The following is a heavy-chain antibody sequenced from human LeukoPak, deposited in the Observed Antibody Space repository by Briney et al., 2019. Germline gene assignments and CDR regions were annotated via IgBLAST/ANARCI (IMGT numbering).Heavy chain of an antibody. D-gene: IGHD3-22*01. CDR1: GGSISNNL. J-gene: IGHJ2*01. CDR3: ARHYYDLRYFDL. Sequence: SETLSLTCTVSGGSISNNLWSWIRQPPGKGLEYVGYISYSGYTNYNPSLESRVTISGDTSKNQVSLRLSSATAADTAVYYCARHYYDLRYFDLWGRGTLVTVSS. CDR2: ISYSGYT. V-gene: IGHV4-59*08.